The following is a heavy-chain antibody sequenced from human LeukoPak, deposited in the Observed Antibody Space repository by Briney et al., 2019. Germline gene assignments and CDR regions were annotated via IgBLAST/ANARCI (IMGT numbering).Heavy chain of an antibody. Sequence: PGGSLRLSCAASGFTFSSYSMNWVRQAPGKGLEWVSSISSSSSYIYYADSVKGRFTISRDNAKNSLYLQMNSLRAEDTAVYYCARENVFSYCSGGSCSVDYWGQGTLVTVSS. CDR3: ARENVFSYCSGGSCSVDY. CDR1: GFTFSSYS. CDR2: ISSSSSYI. V-gene: IGHV3-21*01. J-gene: IGHJ4*02. D-gene: IGHD2-15*01.